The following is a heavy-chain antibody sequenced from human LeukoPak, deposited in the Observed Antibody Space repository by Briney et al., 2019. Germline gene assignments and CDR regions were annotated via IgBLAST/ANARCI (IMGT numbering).Heavy chain of an antibody. CDR3: ARGRMVPATYYYGSGSYYFDY. V-gene: IGHV4-34*01. J-gene: IGHJ4*02. D-gene: IGHD3-10*01. Sequence: PSETLSLTCAVYGGSFSGYYWSWIRQPPGKGLEWIGEINHSGSTNYNPSLKSRVTIPVDTSKNQFSLKLSSVTAADTAVYYCARGRMVPATYYYGSGSYYFDYWGQGTLVTVSS. CDR1: GGSFSGYY. CDR2: INHSGST.